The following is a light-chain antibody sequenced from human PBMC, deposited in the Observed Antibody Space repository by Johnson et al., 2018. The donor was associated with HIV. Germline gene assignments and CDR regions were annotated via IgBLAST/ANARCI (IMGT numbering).Light chain of an antibody. CDR1: SSNIGNNY. J-gene: IGLJ1*01. CDR2: DNN. Sequence: QPVLTQPPSVSAAPGQKVTISCSGSSSNIGNNYVSWYQQLPGTVTKLLIYDNNKRPSGIPDRFSGSKSGTSATLGITGLQTGDEADYYCGTWDSSLSAGVFGTGTKVTVL. V-gene: IGLV1-51*01. CDR3: GTWDSSLSAGV.